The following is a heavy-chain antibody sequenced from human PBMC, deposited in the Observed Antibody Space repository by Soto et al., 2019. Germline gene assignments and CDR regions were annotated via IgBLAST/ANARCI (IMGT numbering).Heavy chain of an antibody. J-gene: IGHJ4*02. CDR1: GYTFTGYY. CDR3: ARSREYYYGSGSAFDY. CDR2: INPNSGGT. D-gene: IGHD3-10*01. Sequence: ASVKVSCKASGYTFTGYYMHWVRQAPGQGLEWMGWINPNSGGTNYAQKFQGWVTMTRDTSISTAYMELSRLRSDDTAVYYCARSREYYYGSGSAFDYWGQGTLVTVSS. V-gene: IGHV1-2*04.